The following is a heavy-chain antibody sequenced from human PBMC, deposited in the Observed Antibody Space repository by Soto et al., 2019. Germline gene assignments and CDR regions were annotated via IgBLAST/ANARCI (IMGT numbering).Heavy chain of an antibody. D-gene: IGHD1-26*01. CDR1: GYTFTSYG. CDR2: ISAYNGNT. J-gene: IGHJ3*02. CDR3: ASGIGSYGAFDI. V-gene: IGHV1-18*01. Sequence: ASVKVSCKASGYTFTSYGISWVRQAPGQGLEWMGWISAYNGNTNYAQKLQGRVTMTTDTSTSTADMELRSLRSDDTAVYYCASGIGSYGAFDIWGQGTMVTVSS.